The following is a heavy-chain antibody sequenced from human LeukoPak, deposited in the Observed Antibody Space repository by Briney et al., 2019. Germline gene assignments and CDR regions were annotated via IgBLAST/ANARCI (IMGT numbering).Heavy chain of an antibody. CDR3: ARVVDYVVLVVVVTGGWFDP. D-gene: IGHD2-8*02. Sequence: ETLSLTCAVYGGSFSGYYWSWIRQPPGKGLEWLSVISGGGGHTYYADSVKGRFTISRDTSTDTLYLHMNNLRVEDTAVYYCARVVDYVVLVVVVTGGWFDPWGPGTRVTVSS. CDR2: ISGGGGHT. CDR1: GGSFSGYY. V-gene: IGHV3-23*01. J-gene: IGHJ5*02.